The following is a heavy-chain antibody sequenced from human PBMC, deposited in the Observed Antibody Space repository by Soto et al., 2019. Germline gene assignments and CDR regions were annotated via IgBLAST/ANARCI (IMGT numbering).Heavy chain of an antibody. CDR2: ISYDGSNK. J-gene: IGHJ4*02. CDR1: GFTFSSYG. V-gene: IGHV3-30*18. Sequence: QVQLVESGGGVVQPGRSLRLSCAASGFTFSSYGMHWVRQAPGKGLEWVAVISYDGSNKYYADSVKGRFTISRDNSKNPLYLQMNSLRAEDTAGYYCAKETRQVNFGYWGQGSPVPGSP. CDR3: AKETRQVNFGY.